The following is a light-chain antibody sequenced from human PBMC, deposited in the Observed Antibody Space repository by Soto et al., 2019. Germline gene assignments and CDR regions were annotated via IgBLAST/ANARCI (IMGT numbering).Light chain of an antibody. V-gene: IGKV3-15*01. CDR1: QSVSSN. J-gene: IGKJ2*01. Sequence: ETVMTQSPATLSVSPGERATLSCRASQSVSSNLAWYQQKRGQAPRLLIYGVSTRATGITGRFSDSGSGTEFTLTISSLQSEDVEFYYCMQNNSCPPHTFGQGTKMEMK. CDR3: MQNNSCPPHT. CDR2: GVS.